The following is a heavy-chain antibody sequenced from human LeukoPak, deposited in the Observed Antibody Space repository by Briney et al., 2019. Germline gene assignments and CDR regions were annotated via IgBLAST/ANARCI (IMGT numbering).Heavy chain of an antibody. D-gene: IGHD3-22*01. CDR1: GFTFSSYG. CDR2: IRYDGSNK. J-gene: IGHJ6*04. Sequence: GALRLSCAASGFTFSSYGIHWVRQAPGKGLEWVAFIRYDGSNKYYADSVKGRFTISRDNSKNTLYLQMNSLRAEDTAVYYCARDLLITMIVTMDVWGKGTTVTVSS. V-gene: IGHV3-30*02. CDR3: ARDLLITMIVTMDV.